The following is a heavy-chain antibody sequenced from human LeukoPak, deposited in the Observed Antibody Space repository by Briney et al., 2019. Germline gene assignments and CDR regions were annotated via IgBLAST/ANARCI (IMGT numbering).Heavy chain of an antibody. J-gene: IGHJ6*02. Sequence: GASVKVSCKASGCIFTNYAFHWVRQAPGQRLEWLGWINAGNDDTKYSQKFQGRVTITRDTSASAAYMELSSLASDDTSVYYCAREGWHCRDNCDSVYYYGLDVWGQGTTVTVSS. CDR3: AREGWHCRDNCDSVYYYGLDV. CDR1: GCIFTNYA. V-gene: IGHV1-3*01. D-gene: IGHD2-21*01. CDR2: INAGNDDT.